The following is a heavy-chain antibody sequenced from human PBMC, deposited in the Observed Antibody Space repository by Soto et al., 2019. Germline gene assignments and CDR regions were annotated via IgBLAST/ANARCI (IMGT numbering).Heavy chain of an antibody. CDR1: GYTFTSYG. Sequence: QVQLVQSGAEVKKPGASVKVSCKASGYTFTSYGISWVRQAPGQGLEWMGWISAYNGNTNYAQKLQGRVTMTTDTSTSTAYTELRSLRSNDTAVYYCARARPTSYQLLSRFDPWGQGTLVTVSS. J-gene: IGHJ5*02. V-gene: IGHV1-18*01. CDR3: ARARPTSYQLLSRFDP. D-gene: IGHD2-2*01. CDR2: ISAYNGNT.